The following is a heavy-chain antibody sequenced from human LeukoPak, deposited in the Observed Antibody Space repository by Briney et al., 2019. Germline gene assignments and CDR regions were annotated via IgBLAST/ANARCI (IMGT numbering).Heavy chain of an antibody. Sequence: GGSLRLSCAASGFTFDDYAMHWVRQVPGRGLEWVSGISWNSGSIGYADSVKGRFTVSRDNSKNTLYLQMNSLRAEDTAVYYCARDPRRITMIVVVPGPNYYYYMDVWGKGTTVTVSS. D-gene: IGHD3-22*01. CDR1: GFTFDDYA. J-gene: IGHJ6*03. CDR3: ARDPRRITMIVVVPGPNYYYYMDV. CDR2: ISWNSGSI. V-gene: IGHV3-9*01.